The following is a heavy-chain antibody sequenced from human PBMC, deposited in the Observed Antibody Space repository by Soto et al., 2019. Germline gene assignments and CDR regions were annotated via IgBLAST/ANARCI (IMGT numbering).Heavy chain of an antibody. CDR2: IWYDGSNK. J-gene: IGHJ6*02. D-gene: IGHD2-15*01. Sequence: AGGSLTLSCAASGFTFSSYGLHWVCQAPGKGLGWVAVIWYDGSNKCYADSVKGRFTISRDNSKNTLYLQMNSLRAEDTAVYYCARDKGGSPSSYYYYYGMDVGGQGPTVTVSS. CDR3: ARDKGGSPSSYYYYYGMDV. CDR1: GFTFSSYG. V-gene: IGHV3-33*01.